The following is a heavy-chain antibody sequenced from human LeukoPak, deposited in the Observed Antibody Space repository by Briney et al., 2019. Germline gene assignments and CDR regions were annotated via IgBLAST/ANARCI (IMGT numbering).Heavy chain of an antibody. D-gene: IGHD3-10*01. J-gene: IGHJ4*02. CDR1: GFTFSSYA. CDR2: ISYDGSNK. Sequence: GGSLRLSCAASGFTFSSYAMHWVRQVPGKGLEWVAFISYDGSNKYYADSVRGRFTISRDNSKNTVSLEMNSLRAEDTAVYYCARGATYYSGSASYYHTFWGQGTLVTVSS. CDR3: ARGATYYSGSASYYHTF. V-gene: IGHV3-30-3*01.